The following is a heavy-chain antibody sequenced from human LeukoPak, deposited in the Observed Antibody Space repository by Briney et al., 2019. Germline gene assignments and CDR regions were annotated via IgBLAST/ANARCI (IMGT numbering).Heavy chain of an antibody. CDR3: AREGEIVNTGYFEY. D-gene: IGHD1-1*01. V-gene: IGHV3-30*03. J-gene: IGHJ4*02. Sequence: GGSLRLSCAASGFTFSNYGMHWGRQAPGKGRGGGAVISFDGSYKYYADSVKGRFTISRDDPKNTVYLQMNNQRVEDTALYYCAREGEIVNTGYFEYWGQGTLVTVSS. CDR2: ISFDGSYK. CDR1: GFTFSNYG.